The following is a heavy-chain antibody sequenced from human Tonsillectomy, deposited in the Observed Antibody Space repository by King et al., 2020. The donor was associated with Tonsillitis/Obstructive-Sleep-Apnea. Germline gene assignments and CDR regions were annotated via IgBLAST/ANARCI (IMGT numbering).Heavy chain of an antibody. CDR1: GGSISSSIYY. J-gene: IGHJ2*01. D-gene: IGHD3-10*01. V-gene: IGHV4-39*02. CDR2: VYYSGGT. CDR3: GTGDVGAANGYFDL. Sequence: QLQESCPGLVKPSETLSLTCTVSGGSISSSIYYWGGSRQPPGKGLEWIGSVYYSGGTYYNPSLNSRVTISGYTSKNHFSLKLSSVTAADTAVYYCGTGDVGAANGYFDLWGRGTLVTVSS.